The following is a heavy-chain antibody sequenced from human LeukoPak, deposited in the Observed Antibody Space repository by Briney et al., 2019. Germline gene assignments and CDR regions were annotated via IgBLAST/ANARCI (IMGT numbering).Heavy chain of an antibody. CDR2: IRYDGSNE. J-gene: IGHJ4*02. Sequence: GGSLRPSCAASGFSFSTYGLHWVRHTPGKGLEWVAFIRYDGSNEYYADSVKGRFTISRDNSKNTLHLQMNSLRVEDTAVYYCARPMNEYDSSGFFHYWGQGTLVTVSS. D-gene: IGHD3-22*01. CDR3: ARPMNEYDSSGFFHY. CDR1: GFSFSTYG. V-gene: IGHV3-30*02.